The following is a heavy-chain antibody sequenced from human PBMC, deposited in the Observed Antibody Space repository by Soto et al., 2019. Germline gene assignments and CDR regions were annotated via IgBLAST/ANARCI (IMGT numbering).Heavy chain of an antibody. CDR3: AHMIEGAFFDH. CDR1: GVSLSTRGMG. J-gene: IGHJ4*02. CDR2: VYWDDDK. D-gene: IGHD2-21*01. Sequence: GPTLGPAQTLTLTCTFSGVSLSTRGMGVGWSRQPPGKALEWLALVYWDDDKRYSPSLKSRLTITKDTSKNQVVLTMTYMDPVDTAKYYCAHMIEGAFFDHWGQGTMVTF. V-gene: IGHV2-5*02.